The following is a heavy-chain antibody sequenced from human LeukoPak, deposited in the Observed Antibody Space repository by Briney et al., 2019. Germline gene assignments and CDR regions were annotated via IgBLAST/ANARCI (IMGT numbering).Heavy chain of an antibody. D-gene: IGHD6-19*01. Sequence: ASVTVSCKVSGYTLTELSMHWVRQAPGKGLEWMGGFDPEDGETIYAQKFQGRVTMTEDTSTDTAYMELSSLRSEDTAVYYCATNLYSSGWLYTYYFDYWGQGTLVTVSS. J-gene: IGHJ4*02. V-gene: IGHV1-24*01. CDR3: ATNLYSSGWLYTYYFDY. CDR2: FDPEDGET. CDR1: GYTLTELS.